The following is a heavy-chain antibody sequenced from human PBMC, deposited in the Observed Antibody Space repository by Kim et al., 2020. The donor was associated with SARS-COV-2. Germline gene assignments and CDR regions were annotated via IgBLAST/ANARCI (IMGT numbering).Heavy chain of an antibody. CDR2: TT. V-gene: IGHV3-23*01. D-gene: IGHD1-20*01. CDR3: ATGYNWKIDS. Sequence: TTYYADSVKGRFTLSRDNSKKTLYRQMSSLGAEDTAVYYGATGYNWKIDSWGQGTLVTVSS. J-gene: IGHJ4*02.